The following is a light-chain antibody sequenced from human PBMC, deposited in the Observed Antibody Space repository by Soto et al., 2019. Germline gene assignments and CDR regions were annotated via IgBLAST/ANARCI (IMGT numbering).Light chain of an antibody. Sequence: EIVLTQSPGTLTLSPGERVTLSCRASQSVADNYLAWYQHKPGQAPRLLMYATSNRAPGIPDRFSGSGSRTYFTLTISRLEPEDFAVYYCQQCGITSTRTFGGGTKVEIK. J-gene: IGKJ4*01. CDR2: ATS. CDR1: QSVADNY. CDR3: QQCGITSTRT. V-gene: IGKV3-20*01.